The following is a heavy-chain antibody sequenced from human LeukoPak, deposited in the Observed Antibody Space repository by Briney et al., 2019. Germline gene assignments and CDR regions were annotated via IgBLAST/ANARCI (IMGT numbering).Heavy chain of an antibody. V-gene: IGHV1-3*01. CDR3: ARNSHSNYAYYYYGMDV. D-gene: IGHD4-11*01. J-gene: IGHJ6*02. CDR2: INVGNDNT. CDR1: GYTFSTYA. Sequence: ASVKVSCKASGYTFSTYAMHWVRQAPGQRLEWMGWINVGNDNTKYSQKFQGRVTITSDTSATTAYMELSSLRSEDTAVYYRARNSHSNYAYYYYGMDVWGQGTTVTVSS.